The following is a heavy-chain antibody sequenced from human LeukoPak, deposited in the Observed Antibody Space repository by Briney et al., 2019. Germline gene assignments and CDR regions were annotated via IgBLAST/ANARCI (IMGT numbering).Heavy chain of an antibody. V-gene: IGHV2-5*02. Sequence: SGPTLVKPTQTLTLTCSFSGFSLNSSGVGVGWIRQPPGKALEWLALIYGDDDERYSPSLRSRLTITKDTSKDHVVLTMTHMDPVGTATYYCTHVMPLWLVRSGIFDSWGQGTLVTVSS. CDR1: GFSLNSSGVG. CDR2: IYGDDDE. J-gene: IGHJ4*02. D-gene: IGHD6-19*01. CDR3: THVMPLWLVRSGIFDS.